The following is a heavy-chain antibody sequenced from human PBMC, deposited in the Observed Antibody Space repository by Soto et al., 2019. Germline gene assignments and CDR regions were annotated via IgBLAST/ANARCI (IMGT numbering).Heavy chain of an antibody. D-gene: IGHD3-10*01. J-gene: IGHJ4*02. CDR3: AKDAPDQLLSFYYYGSGSYRPVSFDY. CDR1: GFTFSSYA. Sequence: GGSLRLSCAASGFTFSSYAMSWVRQAPGKGLEWVSAISGSGGSTYYADSVKGRFTISRDNSKNTLYLQMNSLRAEDMAVYYCAKDAPDQLLSFYYYGSGSYRPVSFDYWGQGTLVTVSS. CDR2: ISGSGGST. V-gene: IGHV3-23*01.